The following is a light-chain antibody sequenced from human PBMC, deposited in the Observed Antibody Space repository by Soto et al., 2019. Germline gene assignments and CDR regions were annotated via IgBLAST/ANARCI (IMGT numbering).Light chain of an antibody. V-gene: IGKV1-5*01. J-gene: IGKJ1*01. CDR2: DAS. CDR1: QSISNW. Sequence: DIQMTQSPFTLSASVGARVTITCRASQSISNWLAWYHQTPGKAPKLLIFDASSLQSGVPSRFSGSGSETEFTLTISSLQPDDCATYYCQQYNTYWTFGQGTKV. CDR3: QQYNTYWT.